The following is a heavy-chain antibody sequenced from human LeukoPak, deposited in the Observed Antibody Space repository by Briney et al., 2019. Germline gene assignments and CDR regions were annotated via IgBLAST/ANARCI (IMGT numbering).Heavy chain of an antibody. J-gene: IGHJ5*02. CDR3: AREEGGIQLWFRNWFDP. V-gene: IGHV1-2*02. CDR1: GYTFTGYY. Sequence: ASVTVSCKGSGYTFTGYYMHWVRQAPGQGLEWMGWINPNSGGTNYAQKFQGRVTMTRDTSISTAYMELSRLRSDDTAVYYCAREEGGIQLWFRNWFDPWGQETLVTVSS. D-gene: IGHD5-18*01. CDR2: INPNSGGT.